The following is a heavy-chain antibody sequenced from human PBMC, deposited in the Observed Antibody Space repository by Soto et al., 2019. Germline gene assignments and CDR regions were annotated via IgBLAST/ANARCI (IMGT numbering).Heavy chain of an antibody. D-gene: IGHD5-12*01. Sequence: GGSLRLSCAASGFTFSSFGIHWVRQAPGKGLEWVAVMAYDGSNEYYADSVRGRFTIFRDNSKSTVYLQMNSLRPEDTAVYYCAKNTVGLSRYYYYGMDVWGQGTTVTVSS. CDR3: AKNTVGLSRYYYYGMDV. J-gene: IGHJ6*02. CDR2: MAYDGSNE. CDR1: GFTFSSFG. V-gene: IGHV3-30*18.